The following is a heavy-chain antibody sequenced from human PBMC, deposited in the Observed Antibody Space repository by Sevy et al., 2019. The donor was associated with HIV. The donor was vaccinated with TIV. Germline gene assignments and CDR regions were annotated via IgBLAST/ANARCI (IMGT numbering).Heavy chain of an antibody. CDR1: GYTFTSYD. CDR3: ASALYGDYRVSAFDI. Sequence: ASVKVSCKASGYTFTSYDINWVRQATGQGLEWMGWMNPNSGNTGYAQKFQGRVTMTRNTSISKAYMELGSLRSEDTAVYYCASALYGDYRVSAFDIWGQGTMVTVSS. V-gene: IGHV1-8*01. CDR2: MNPNSGNT. D-gene: IGHD4-17*01. J-gene: IGHJ3*02.